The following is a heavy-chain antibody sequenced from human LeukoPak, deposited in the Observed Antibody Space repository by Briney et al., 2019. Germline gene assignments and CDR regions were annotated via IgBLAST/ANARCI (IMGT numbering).Heavy chain of an antibody. CDR2: IKHDGSEK. V-gene: IGHV3-7*01. Sequence: PGGSLRLSFAASGFIFTGYFMSWVRQAPGKGLEGVATIKHDGSEKYYVDSVRGRFTISRDNTKNLLYLQMSSLRAEDTAVYYCATDRGWRTSGYYLYYFEYWGQGTLVTFSS. J-gene: IGHJ4*02. CDR1: GFIFTGYF. D-gene: IGHD3-3*01. CDR3: ATDRGWRTSGYYLYYFEY.